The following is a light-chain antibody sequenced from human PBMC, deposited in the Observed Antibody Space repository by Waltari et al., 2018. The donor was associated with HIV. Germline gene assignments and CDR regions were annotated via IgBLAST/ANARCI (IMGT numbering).Light chain of an antibody. V-gene: IGLV2-14*01. CDR2: EVS. CDR3: SSYTSTSTGV. CDR1: SSDVGGYNY. J-gene: IGLJ1*01. Sequence: QSALTQPASVSGSPGQSITISCTGTSSDVGGYNYVSWYQQHPGKAPKFMIYEVSNRPSGVSKRFSGSKSGNTASLTISGLQAEDEADYYCSSYTSTSTGVFETGTKVTVL.